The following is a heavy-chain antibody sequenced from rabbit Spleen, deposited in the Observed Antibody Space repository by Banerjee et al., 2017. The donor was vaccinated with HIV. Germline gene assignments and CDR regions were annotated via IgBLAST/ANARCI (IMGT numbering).Heavy chain of an antibody. J-gene: IGHJ3*01. CDR1: GFSFSGNWMW. D-gene: IGHD1-1*01. CDR2: INAATAKP. Sequence: QSLEESGGDLVKPGASLTLSCKASGFSFSGNWMWMCWVRQAPWKGLEWIACINAATAKPVYATWAKGRFTISRTSSTTVTLRMTSLTAADTATYFCARDLVDVIGWNFDFWGQGTLVTVS. CDR3: ARDLVDVIGWNFDF. V-gene: IGHV1S40*01.